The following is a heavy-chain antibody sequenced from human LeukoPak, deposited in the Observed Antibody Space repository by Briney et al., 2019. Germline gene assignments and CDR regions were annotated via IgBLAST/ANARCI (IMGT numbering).Heavy chain of an antibody. V-gene: IGHV3-20*04. CDR2: INWNGGST. Sequence: GGSLRLSCAASGFTFDDYGLSRVRQAPGKGLEWVSTINWNGGSTGYADSVKGRFTISRDNSKNTLYLQMNSLRAEDTAVYYCAKENSIGYSSSWYWGYMDVWGKGTTVTISS. D-gene: IGHD6-13*01. CDR1: GFTFDDYG. J-gene: IGHJ6*03. CDR3: AKENSIGYSSSWYWGYMDV.